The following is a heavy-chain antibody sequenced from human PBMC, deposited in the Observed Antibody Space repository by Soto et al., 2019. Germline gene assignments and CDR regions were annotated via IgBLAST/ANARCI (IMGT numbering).Heavy chain of an antibody. CDR3: ARDSTPDELAYCGGDCYVDAFDI. CDR1: GFTFSSYG. J-gene: IGHJ3*02. V-gene: IGHV3-33*01. CDR2: IWYDGSNK. D-gene: IGHD2-21*02. Sequence: GGSLRLSCAASGFTFSSYGMHWVRQAPGKGLEWVAVIWYDGSNKYYADSVKGRFTTSRDNSKNTLYLQMNSLRAEDTAVYYCARDSTPDELAYCGGDCYVDAFDIWGQGTMVTVSS.